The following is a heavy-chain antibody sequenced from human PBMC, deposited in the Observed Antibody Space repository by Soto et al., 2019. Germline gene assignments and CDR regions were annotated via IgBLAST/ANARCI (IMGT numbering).Heavy chain of an antibody. J-gene: IGHJ6*02. CDR1: GGSISSGGYY. V-gene: IGHV4-31*03. D-gene: IGHD3-10*01. CDR3: ARDRSGQDDYYGMDV. Sequence: QVQLQESGPGLVKPSQTLSLTCTVSGGSISSGGYYWSWIRQHPGKGLEWIGYIYYSGSTYYNPSLKSRVTISVDTSKNQFSLKLSSVTAADTAVYYCARDRSGQDDYYGMDVWGQGTTVTVSS. CDR2: IYYSGST.